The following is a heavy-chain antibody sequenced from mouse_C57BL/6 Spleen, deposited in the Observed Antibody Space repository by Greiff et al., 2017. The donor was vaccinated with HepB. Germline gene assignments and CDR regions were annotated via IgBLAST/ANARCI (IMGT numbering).Heavy chain of an antibody. CDR2: FTMYSDAT. J-gene: IGHJ4*01. CDR1: YFAFMASA. V-gene: IGHV1-49*01. Sequence: QVQLQQSGAELVRPGSSVKLSCKASYFAFMASAMHWVKQRPGHGLEWIGSFTMYSDATEYSENFKGKATLTANKSSSTAYMELSSLTSEDSAVYYCAYGYYYDHYAMDDWGQGTSVTVSS. D-gene: IGHD2-3*01. CDR3: AYGYYYDHYAMDD.